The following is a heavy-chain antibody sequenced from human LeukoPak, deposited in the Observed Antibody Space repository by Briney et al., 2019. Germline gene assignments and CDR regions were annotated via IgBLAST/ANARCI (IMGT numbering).Heavy chain of an antibody. V-gene: IGHV3-30*18. CDR3: AKEVWFGESYFDY. CDR2: ISYDGSNK. J-gene: IGHJ4*02. CDR1: GFTFSSYG. D-gene: IGHD3-10*01. Sequence: GGSLRLSCAASGFTFSSYGMHWVRQAPGKGLEWVAVISYDGSNKYYADSVKGRFTISRDNSKDTLYLQMNSLRAEDTAVYYCAKEVWFGESYFDYWGQGTLVTVSS.